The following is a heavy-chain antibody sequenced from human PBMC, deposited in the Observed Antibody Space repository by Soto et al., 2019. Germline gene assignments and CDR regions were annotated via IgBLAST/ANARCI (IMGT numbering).Heavy chain of an antibody. CDR1: GGSISSGDYY. D-gene: IGHD2-15*01. Sequence: QVQLQESGPGLVKPSQTLSLTCTVSGGSISSGDYYWSWIRQPPGKGLEWIGYIYYSGSTYYNPVRQSRVTISVDTSKNQFSLKLSSVTAADTAVYYCARVRTEYCSGGSCYSTKAAFDYWGQGTLVTVSS. CDR2: IYYSGST. CDR3: ARVRTEYCSGGSCYSTKAAFDY. V-gene: IGHV4-30-4*01. J-gene: IGHJ4*02.